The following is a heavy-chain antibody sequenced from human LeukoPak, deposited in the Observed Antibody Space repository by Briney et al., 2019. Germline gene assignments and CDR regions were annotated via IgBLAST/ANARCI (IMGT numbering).Heavy chain of an antibody. V-gene: IGHV1-2*02. CDR2: ANPNSGGA. CDR3: ARRYCSSTSCYTGGDY. CDR1: GYTFSNFG. J-gene: IGHJ4*02. D-gene: IGHD2-2*02. Sequence: ASVKVSCKASGYTFSNFGISWVRQAPGQGLEWMGWANPNSGGANYAQKFQGRVTMTRDTSISTAYMELSRLTSDDTAVYYCARRYCSSTSCYTGGDYWGQGTLVTVS.